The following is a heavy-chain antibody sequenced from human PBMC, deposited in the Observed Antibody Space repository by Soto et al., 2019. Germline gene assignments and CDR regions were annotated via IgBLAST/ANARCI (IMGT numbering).Heavy chain of an antibody. CDR3: TKEYIVGTTWGYFES. V-gene: IGHV3-30*18. J-gene: IGHJ4*02. D-gene: IGHD1-1*01. CDR2: ISYYGSNE. CDR1: GFIFSTYG. Sequence: QVQLVQSGGGVVQPGRSLRLSCVASGFIFSTYGMHWVRQVPGKGLEWVAHISYYGSNEYYADSVKGRFTVSRDNAKNTLDLQMNGLKTEDTALYYCTKEYIVGTTWGYFESWGQGALVIVSS.